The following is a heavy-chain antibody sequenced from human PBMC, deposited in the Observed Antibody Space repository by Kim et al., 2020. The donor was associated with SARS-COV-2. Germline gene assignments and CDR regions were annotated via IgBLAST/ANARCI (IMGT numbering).Heavy chain of an antibody. D-gene: IGHD3-10*01. V-gene: IGHV3-23*01. Sequence: GRARFTISRTNAKNTVYLKLNSLRAEDTAVYFCAKAVGEYYYYYGLDVWGQGTTVTVSS. CDR3: AKAVGEYYYYYGLDV. J-gene: IGHJ6*02.